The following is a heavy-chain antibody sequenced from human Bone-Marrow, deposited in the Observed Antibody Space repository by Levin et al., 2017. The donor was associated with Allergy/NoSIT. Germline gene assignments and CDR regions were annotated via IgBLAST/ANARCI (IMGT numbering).Heavy chain of an antibody. CDR2: ISWNSGYI. Sequence: PGGSLRLSCAASGFSFDDYAMHWVRQAPGKGLEWVSGISWNSGYIGYVDSVKGRFTISRDNAKNSLYLQLNSLRPEDTALYYCARDIGGYYGSRTSLEYWGQGTRVTVSS. D-gene: IGHD3-10*01. J-gene: IGHJ4*02. CDR3: ARDIGGYYGSRTSLEY. V-gene: IGHV3-9*01. CDR1: GFSFDDYA.